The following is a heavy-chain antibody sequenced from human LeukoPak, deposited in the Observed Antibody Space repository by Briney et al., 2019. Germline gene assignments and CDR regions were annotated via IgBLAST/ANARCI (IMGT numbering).Heavy chain of an antibody. D-gene: IGHD3-16*01. CDR3: GRVLGGQLALAGNAY. V-gene: IGHV1-18*01. CDR2: ISTYNGNT. J-gene: IGHJ4*02. Sequence: ASVKVSCKASGYTFTDYGVHWVRQAPGQGLEWMGWISTYNGNTHYVQNLQDRVAMTTDASTSTAFMELRSLRSDDTAVYNCGRVLGGQLALAGNAYGGKGTLVTVSS. CDR1: GYTFTDYG.